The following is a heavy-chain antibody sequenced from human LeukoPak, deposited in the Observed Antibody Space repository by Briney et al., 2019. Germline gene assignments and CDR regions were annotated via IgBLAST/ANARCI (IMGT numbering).Heavy chain of an antibody. CDR2: IIPIFGTA. CDR1: GGTFSSYA. V-gene: IGHV1-69*05. D-gene: IGHD4-17*01. Sequence: ASVKVSCKASGGTFSSYAISWVRQAPGQGLEWMGGIIPIFGTANYSQKFQGRVTITTDESTSTAYMELSSLRSEDTAVYYCARLPSSYGDYVGYYYYYYMDVWGKGTTVTVSS. J-gene: IGHJ6*03. CDR3: ARLPSSYGDYVGYYYYYYMDV.